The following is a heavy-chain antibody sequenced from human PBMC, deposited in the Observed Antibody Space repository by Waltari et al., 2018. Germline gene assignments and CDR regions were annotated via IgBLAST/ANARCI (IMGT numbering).Heavy chain of an antibody. CDR3: ARGRYGAGSYSDYDY. D-gene: IGHD3-10*01. CDR1: GFTFTQYT. J-gene: IGHJ4*02. CDR2: ISGRGSAT. Sequence: EVQMLESGGGLVEHGGSLRLSCTTSGFTFTQYTMSWVRQTPTRGLEWVSYISGRGSATPYADSVRGRFTIARDSAKGSVYLQMNNLRADDAAMYYCARGRYGAGSYSDYDYWGQGTLSPSPQ. V-gene: IGHV3-48*01.